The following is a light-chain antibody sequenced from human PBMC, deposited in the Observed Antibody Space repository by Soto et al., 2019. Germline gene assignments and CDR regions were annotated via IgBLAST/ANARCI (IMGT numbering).Light chain of an antibody. CDR2: DVS. Sequence: QMTHQTSTLSAFVGDRVTITCLVNQDNNNWLAAYQQKPGKPPRVLIYDVSSLQNGVLSRFSGRGSWTEATLLIISLQHDDDATYYCQQHYYYTVTFGRGTKVDIK. CDR3: QQHYYYTVT. CDR1: QDNNNW. J-gene: IGKJ3*01. V-gene: IGKV1-5*01.